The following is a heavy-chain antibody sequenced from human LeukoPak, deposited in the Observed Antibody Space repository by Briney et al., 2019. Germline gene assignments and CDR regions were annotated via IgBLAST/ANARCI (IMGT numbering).Heavy chain of an antibody. Sequence: GGSLRLSCAASGFTFSSYAMTWVRQAPGKGLKWVSTISGSGAGTYYADSVKGRFTISRDNSKNTLYLQMNSLRAEDTAVYYCAKDLGAAAALWYFDYWGQGTLVTVSS. V-gene: IGHV3-23*01. J-gene: IGHJ4*02. CDR1: GFTFSSYA. CDR3: AKDLGAAAALWYFDY. D-gene: IGHD6-13*01. CDR2: ISGSGAGT.